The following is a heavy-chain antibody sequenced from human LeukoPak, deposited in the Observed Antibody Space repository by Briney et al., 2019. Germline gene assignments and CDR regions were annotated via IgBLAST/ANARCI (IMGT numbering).Heavy chain of an antibody. V-gene: IGHV3-21*01. Sequence: GGSLRLSCAASEFTFSRYSMNWVRQAPGKGLEWVSSISSSSTYIYYADSVKGRFTISKDNAKNSLYLQMNTLRAEDTAVYYCASGGLPVAGTLGYYYGMDVWGQGTTVTVSS. D-gene: IGHD6-19*01. J-gene: IGHJ6*02. CDR1: EFTFSRYS. CDR2: ISSSSTYI. CDR3: ASGGLPVAGTLGYYYGMDV.